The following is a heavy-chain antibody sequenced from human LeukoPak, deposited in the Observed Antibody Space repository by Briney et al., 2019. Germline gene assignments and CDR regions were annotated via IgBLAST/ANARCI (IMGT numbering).Heavy chain of an antibody. J-gene: IGHJ4*02. CDR2: ISYDGTNK. CDR3: ARVELYASGWYGSVDY. Sequence: GGSLRLSCVSSGFTFSSYGMHWVRQAPGKGLEWVAVISYDGTNKYYADSVRGRFTISRDNSKNTLYLQMDSLRTEGTAVYYCARVELYASGWYGSVDYRGQGTLVAVSS. D-gene: IGHD6-19*01. CDR1: GFTFSSYG. V-gene: IGHV3-30*05.